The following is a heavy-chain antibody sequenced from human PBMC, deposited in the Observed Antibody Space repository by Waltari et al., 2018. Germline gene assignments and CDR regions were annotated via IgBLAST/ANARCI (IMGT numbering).Heavy chain of an antibody. CDR3: ARDKMLLRTMDV. CDR1: GASVSSDS. J-gene: IGHJ6*02. V-gene: IGHV4-4*07. CDR2: IYSSGNT. D-gene: IGHD2-8*01. Sequence: QVRPQESVPGLVKPSATLSLLCTVTGASVSSDSWSWIRQPAGKVLEWIGRIYSSGNTNYSPSLRGRLTISVDTSKNQVSLRLTSVTAADSAVYYCARDKMLLRTMDVWGQGTTVVVSS.